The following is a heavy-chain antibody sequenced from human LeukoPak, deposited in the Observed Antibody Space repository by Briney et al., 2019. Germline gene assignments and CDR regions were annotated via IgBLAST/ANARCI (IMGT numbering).Heavy chain of an antibody. CDR3: ARGPNSNWSGLDF. J-gene: IGHJ4*02. V-gene: IGHV3-74*01. D-gene: IGHD6-6*01. CDR2: ISPTGSTT. CDR1: GFSFNGHW. Sequence: RPGGSLRLSCTASGFSFNGHWMHWARQLPGKGLVWVSRISPTGSTTSYADSVEGRFTVSRDNAKNTLYLQVNNLRAEDTAVYYCARGPNSNWSGLDFWGQGTLLTVSS.